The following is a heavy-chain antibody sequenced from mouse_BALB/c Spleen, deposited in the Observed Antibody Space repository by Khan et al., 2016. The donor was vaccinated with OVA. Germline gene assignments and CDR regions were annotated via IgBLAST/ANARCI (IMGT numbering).Heavy chain of an antibody. D-gene: IGHD2-2*01. CDR2: INPSTGYT. J-gene: IGHJ3*01. Sequence: QVRLQQSGAELAKPGASVKMSCKASGYTFTDYWIHWVKKRPGQGLEWIGYINPSTGYTEYNHKFKDKATLTADKSSSTAYMPLSSLTSEDSAVYYCARGEYGSFAYWGQGTLVTVSA. V-gene: IGHV1-7*01. CDR3: ARGEYGSFAY. CDR1: GYTFTDYW.